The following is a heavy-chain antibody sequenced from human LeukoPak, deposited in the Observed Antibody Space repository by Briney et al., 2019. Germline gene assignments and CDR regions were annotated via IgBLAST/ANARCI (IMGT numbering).Heavy chain of an antibody. D-gene: IGHD2-2*01. CDR1: GFTFSSYA. J-gene: IGHJ5*02. CDR3: AKDGETLYCSSTSCYLPGWFDP. Sequence: GGSLRLSCPVSGFTFSSYAMSWVRQAPGRGLEWVSVISTSGESAYYADSVKGRFTISRDNSKNTLYLQMNSLRAEDTAVYYCAKDGETLYCSSTSCYLPGWFDPWGQGPLVTVSS. CDR2: ISTSGESA. V-gene: IGHV3-23*01.